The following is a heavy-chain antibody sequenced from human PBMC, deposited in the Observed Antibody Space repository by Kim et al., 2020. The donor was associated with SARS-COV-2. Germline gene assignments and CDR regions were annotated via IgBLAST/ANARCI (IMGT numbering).Heavy chain of an antibody. CDR1: GGSISSGGYY. CDR2: IYYSGIT. J-gene: IGHJ4*02. D-gene: IGHD2-2*01. CDR3: ARDCPECSSTRGAFDY. Sequence: SETLSLTCTVSGGSISSGGYYWSWIRQHPGKGLEWIGYIYYSGITYYNPSLKSRVTISVDTSKNQFSLKLSSVTAADTAVYYCARDCPECSSTRGAFDYWGQGTLVTVSS. V-gene: IGHV4-31*03.